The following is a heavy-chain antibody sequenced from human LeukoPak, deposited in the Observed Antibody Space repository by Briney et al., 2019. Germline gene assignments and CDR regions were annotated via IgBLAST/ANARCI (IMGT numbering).Heavy chain of an antibody. V-gene: IGHV1-69*13. CDR3: ARGTRRDGYNWDY. CDR2: FIPIFGSA. J-gene: IGHJ4*02. D-gene: IGHD5-24*01. CDR1: GGTLANYA. Sequence: ASVKLSRKASGGTLANYAVSWVRQAPGQGLEWMGGFIPIFGSANYAQQFQGRLTMTADESTSTAYMELSSLRSEDTAVYYCARGTRRDGYNWDYWGQGTLVTVSS.